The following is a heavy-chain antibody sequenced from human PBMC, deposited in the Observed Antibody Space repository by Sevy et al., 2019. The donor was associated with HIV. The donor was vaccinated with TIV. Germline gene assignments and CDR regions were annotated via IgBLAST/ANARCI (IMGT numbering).Heavy chain of an antibody. Sequence: SETLSLTCTVSGGSISSYYWSWIRQPAGKGLEWIGRIYTSGSTNYNPSLQSRVTMSVDTSKNQFSLKLSSVTAADTAVYYCARDLFFGSSGSYFWFDPWGQGTLVTVSS. D-gene: IGHD3-10*01. V-gene: IGHV4-4*07. CDR3: ARDLFFGSSGSYFWFDP. CDR1: GGSISSYY. CDR2: IYTSGST. J-gene: IGHJ5*02.